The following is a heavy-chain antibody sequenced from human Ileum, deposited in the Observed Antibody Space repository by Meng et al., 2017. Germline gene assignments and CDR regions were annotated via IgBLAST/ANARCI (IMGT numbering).Heavy chain of an antibody. CDR1: CGSVSSGLYY. CDR3: ARDSGWFDR. Sequence: QPPASGPGLVRPSETLSLTCTVSCGSVSSGLYYWSWIRQPPGKGLEWIGYIYYSGSINYNPSLKSRVTISVDTSKNQFSLNLSSVTAADTAVYYCARDSGWFDRWGQGTLVTVSS. J-gene: IGHJ5*02. CDR2: IYYSGSI. V-gene: IGHV4-61*01.